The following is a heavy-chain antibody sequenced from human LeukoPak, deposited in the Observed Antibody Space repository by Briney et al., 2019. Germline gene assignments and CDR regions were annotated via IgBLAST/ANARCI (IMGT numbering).Heavy chain of an antibody. Sequence: SETLSLTCTVSGGSISSSSYYWGWIRQPPGKGLEWIGSIYYSGSTYYNPSLKSRVTISVDTSKNQFSLKLSSVTAADTAVYYCVRDIVGGYNQLFDYRGQGTLVTVSS. CDR3: VRDIVGGYNQLFDY. J-gene: IGHJ4*02. V-gene: IGHV4-39*07. D-gene: IGHD5-24*01. CDR1: GGSISSSSYY. CDR2: IYYSGST.